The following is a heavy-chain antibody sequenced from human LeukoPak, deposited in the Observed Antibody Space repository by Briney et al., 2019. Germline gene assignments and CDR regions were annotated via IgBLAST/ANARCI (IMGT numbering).Heavy chain of an antibody. CDR2: ISWNSGSK. J-gene: IGHJ4*02. CDR1: GFTFDDYA. V-gene: IGHV3-9*01. CDR3: ARAGDYYFHY. D-gene: IGHD4-17*01. Sequence: PGRSLRLSCAASGFTFDDYAMLWVRQAPGKGLEWVSSISWNSGSKVYADSVKGRFTISRDNAKNSLYLQMNSLRVEDTAIYYCARAGDYYFHYWGQGTLVTVSS.